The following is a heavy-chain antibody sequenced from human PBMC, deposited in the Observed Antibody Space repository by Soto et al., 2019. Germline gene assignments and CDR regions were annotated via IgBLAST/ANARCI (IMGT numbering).Heavy chain of an antibody. Sequence: GASVKVSCKASGYTFTSYGISWVRQAPGQGLEWMGWISAYNGNTNYAQKLQGRVTMTTDTSTSTAYMELRSLRSDDTAVYYCPRGCIPGTTAPCYAFDIWGQGTMVTVSS. CDR1: GYTFTSYG. CDR3: PRGCIPGTTAPCYAFDI. J-gene: IGHJ3*02. V-gene: IGHV1-18*01. D-gene: IGHD1-7*01. CDR2: ISAYNGNT.